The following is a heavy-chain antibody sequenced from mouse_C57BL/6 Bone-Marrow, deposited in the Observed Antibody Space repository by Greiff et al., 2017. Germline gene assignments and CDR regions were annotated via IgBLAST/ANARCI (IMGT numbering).Heavy chain of an antibody. CDR1: GFSLTSYG. Sequence: VQLQQSGPGLVQPSQSLSITCTVSGFSLTSYGVHWVRQSPGKGLAWLGVIWCGGSTDSNAAFISRLSISKDNSKSQVFFKMNSLQADDTAIYYCARMVTTKRWFAYWGQGTLGTVSA. CDR3: ARMVTTKRWFAY. J-gene: IGHJ3*01. V-gene: IGHV2-2*01. D-gene: IGHD2-2*01. CDR2: IWCGGST.